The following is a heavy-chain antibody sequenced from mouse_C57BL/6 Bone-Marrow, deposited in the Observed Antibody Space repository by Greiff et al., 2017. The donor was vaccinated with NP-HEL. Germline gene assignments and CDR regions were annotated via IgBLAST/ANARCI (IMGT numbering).Heavy chain of an antibody. J-gene: IGHJ4*01. CDR3: ARNVGLPIYYYAMDY. Sequence: QVHVKQSGPGLVQPSQSLSITCTVSGFSLTSYGVHWVRQSPGKGLEWLGVIWSGGSTDYNAAFISRLSISKDNSKSQVFFKMNSLQADDTAIYYCARNVGLPIYYYAMDYWGQGTSVTVSS. CDR1: GFSLTSYG. CDR2: IWSGGST. D-gene: IGHD2-2*01. V-gene: IGHV2-2*01.